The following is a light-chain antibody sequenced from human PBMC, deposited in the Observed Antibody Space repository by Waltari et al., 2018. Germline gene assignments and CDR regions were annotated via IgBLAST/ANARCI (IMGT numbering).Light chain of an antibody. CDR3: QVWDSSNDHPVV. CDR1: DIGSQT. V-gene: IGLV3-21*04. Sequence: SYVLTQPPSVSVAPGKTARVICGGNDIGSQTVHWYQQKPGQAPVVVISYDSDRPSGIPERVAGSNSGETATLTIRRVEAGDEADYYCQVWDSSNDHPVVFGGGTKLTVL. J-gene: IGLJ2*01. CDR2: YDS.